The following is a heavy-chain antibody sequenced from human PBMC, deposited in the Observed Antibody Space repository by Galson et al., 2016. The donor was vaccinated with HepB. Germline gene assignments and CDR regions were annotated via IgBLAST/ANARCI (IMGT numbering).Heavy chain of an antibody. Sequence: SLRLSCAGSGFNFSSSAMHWVRQAPGKGLEWVALMSSDGSKKFYADSVKGRFTISRDNSKNTLYVQISSLRPDDTAMYYCARDHEPSNGLDVWGQGTTVIVSS. J-gene: IGHJ6*02. CDR1: GFNFSSSA. V-gene: IGHV3-30*04. CDR3: ARDHEPSNGLDV. CDR2: MSSDGSKK.